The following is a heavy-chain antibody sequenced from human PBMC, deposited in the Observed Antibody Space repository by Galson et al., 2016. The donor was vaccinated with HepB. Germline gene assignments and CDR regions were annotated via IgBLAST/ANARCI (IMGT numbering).Heavy chain of an antibody. CDR1: GDSIGNGGYY. Sequence: TLSLTCTVSGDSIGNGGYYWSWIRQHPGKGLEWIGYIYFSGNTYYNPSLKGRLSISVDTSKNHFSLRLSSVTAADTAVYYCARINWVHFDHWGQGTLVTVSS. CDR2: IYFSGNT. J-gene: IGHJ4*02. V-gene: IGHV4-31*03. CDR3: ARINWVHFDH. D-gene: IGHD7-27*01.